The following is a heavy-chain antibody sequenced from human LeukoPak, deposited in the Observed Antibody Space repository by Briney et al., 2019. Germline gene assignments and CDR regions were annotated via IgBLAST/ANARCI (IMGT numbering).Heavy chain of an antibody. J-gene: IGHJ4*02. CDR2: IYTSGST. CDR3: ARTRDSSGFMIDY. D-gene: IGHD3-22*01. Sequence: SETLSLTCTVSGGSISSYYWSWFRQPPGKGLEWIGYIYTSGSTNYNPSLKSRVAISVDTSKNQFSLKLSSVTAADTAVYYCARTRDSSGFMIDYWGQGTLVTVSS. CDR1: GGSISSYY. V-gene: IGHV4-4*09.